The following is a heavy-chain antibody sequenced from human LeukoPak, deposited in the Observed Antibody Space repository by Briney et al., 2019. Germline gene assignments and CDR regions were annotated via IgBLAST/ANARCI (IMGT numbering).Heavy chain of an antibody. D-gene: IGHD6-6*01. V-gene: IGHV3-48*01. Sequence: GGSLRLSCAASGFTFSSYSMNWVRQAPGKGLEWVSYISSSSSTIYYADSVKGRFTISRDNAKNSLHLQMNSLRAEDTAVYYCAKDRWEYSSSAPLWFDPWGQGTLVTVSS. CDR3: AKDRWEYSSSAPLWFDP. J-gene: IGHJ5*02. CDR1: GFTFSSYS. CDR2: ISSSSSTI.